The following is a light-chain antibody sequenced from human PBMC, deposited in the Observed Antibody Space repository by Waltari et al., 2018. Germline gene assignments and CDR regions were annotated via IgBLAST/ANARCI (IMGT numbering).Light chain of an antibody. J-gene: IGLJ1*01. CDR2: EDI. CDR3: FSYAGSGIYV. V-gene: IGLV2-23*01. CDR1: SRDVGRYSL. Sequence: HSALTQPASVSGSRGQPITIACTRPSRDVGRYSLASWYQQHPGNPPKIMIYEDIKRPSGAPNRFSGSKSANTASLTISGLQAEDESDYYCFSYAGSGIYVFGTGTKVTV.